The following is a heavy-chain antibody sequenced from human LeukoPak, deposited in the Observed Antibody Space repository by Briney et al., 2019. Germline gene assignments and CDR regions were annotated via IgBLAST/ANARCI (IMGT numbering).Heavy chain of an antibody. D-gene: IGHD2-2*01. CDR1: GGSVSSGSYY. CDR2: IYYSGST. J-gene: IGHJ5*02. CDR3: ASATYCSSTSCYGAAWFDP. V-gene: IGHV4-61*01. Sequence: SETLSLTCTVSGGSVSSGSYYWSWIRQPPGKGLECIGCIYYSGSTNYNPSLKSRVTISVDTSKNQFSLKLSSVTAADTAVYYCASATYCSSTSCYGAAWFDPWGQGTLVTVSS.